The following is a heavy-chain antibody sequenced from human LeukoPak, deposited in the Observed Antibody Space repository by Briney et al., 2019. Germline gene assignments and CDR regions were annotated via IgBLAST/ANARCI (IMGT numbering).Heavy chain of an antibody. CDR3: ARLGILGYCSSTSCYAMFYYYGMDV. CDR2: ISSSSSYI. J-gene: IGHJ6*02. Sequence: GGSLRLSCAASGFTFSSYSMNWVRQAPGKGLEWVSSISSSSSYIYYADSVKGRFTISRDNAKNSLYLQMNSLRAEDTAVYYCARLGILGYCSSTSCYAMFYYYGMDVWGQGTTVTVSS. V-gene: IGHV3-21*01. CDR1: GFTFSSYS. D-gene: IGHD2-2*01.